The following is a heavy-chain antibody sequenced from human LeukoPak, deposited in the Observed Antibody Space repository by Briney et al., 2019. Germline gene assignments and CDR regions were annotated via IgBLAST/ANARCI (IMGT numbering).Heavy chain of an antibody. CDR2: IWYDGSNK. CDR1: GFTFSSYG. Sequence: PGGSLRLSCAASGFTFSSYGMHWVRQAPGKGLEWVAVIWYDGSNKYYADSVKGRFTISRDNSKNTLYLQMNSLRAEDTAVYYCARDPPIVGATTDYFDYWGQGTLVTVSS. CDR3: ARDPPIVGATTDYFDY. J-gene: IGHJ4*02. D-gene: IGHD1-26*01. V-gene: IGHV3-33*01.